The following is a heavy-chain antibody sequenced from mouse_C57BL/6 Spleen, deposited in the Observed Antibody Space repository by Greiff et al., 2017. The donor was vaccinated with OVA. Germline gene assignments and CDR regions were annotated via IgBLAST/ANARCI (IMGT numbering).Heavy chain of an antibody. Sequence: QVQLQQSGAELARPGASVKMSCKASGYAFTSYTMHWVKQRPGQGLEWIGYIYPNGGYTKYNRKFKDKATLTADKSSSTAYMQLSSLTSEDSAVYYCARSESYVSCDYWGQGTTLTVSS. D-gene: IGHD1-1*01. V-gene: IGHV1-4*01. J-gene: IGHJ2*01. CDR1: GYAFTSYT. CDR3: ARSESYVSCDY. CDR2: IYPNGGYT.